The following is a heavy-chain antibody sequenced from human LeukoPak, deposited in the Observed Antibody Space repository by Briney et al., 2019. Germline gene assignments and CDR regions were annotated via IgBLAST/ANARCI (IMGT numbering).Heavy chain of an antibody. Sequence: GGSLRLSCAASGFIFSDYSMNWVRQAPGKGLEWVSSISSTSSYIYYADSVKGRFTISRDNAKNSPYLQMNSLRADDTAVYYCARGLVLQLGSDYWGQGTLVTVSS. D-gene: IGHD4/OR15-4a*01. CDR3: ARGLVLQLGSDY. CDR1: GFIFSDYS. V-gene: IGHV3-21*01. CDR2: ISSTSSYI. J-gene: IGHJ4*02.